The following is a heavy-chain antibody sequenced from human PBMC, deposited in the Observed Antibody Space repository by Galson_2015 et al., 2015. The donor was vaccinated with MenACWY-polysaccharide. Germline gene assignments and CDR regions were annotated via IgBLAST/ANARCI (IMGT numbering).Heavy chain of an antibody. CDR3: ARHEGRYCSSTSCHEVGYYYGMDV. V-gene: IGHV5-51*01. Sequence: QSGAEVKKPGESLKISCKGSGYSFTSYWIGWVRQMPGKGLEWMGIIYPGDSDTRYSPSFQGQVTISADKSISTAYLQWSSLKASDTAMYYCARHEGRYCSSTSCHEVGYYYGMDVWGQGTTVTVSS. D-gene: IGHD2-2*01. CDR1: GYSFTSYW. J-gene: IGHJ6*02. CDR2: IYPGDSDT.